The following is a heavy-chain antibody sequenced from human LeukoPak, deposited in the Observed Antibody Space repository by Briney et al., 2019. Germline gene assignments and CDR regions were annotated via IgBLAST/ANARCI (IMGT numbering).Heavy chain of an antibody. Sequence: GGSLRLSCAASGFTFSNAWMNWVRQSPGKGLEWVGRIKSITDGGTTEYAAPVKGRFTVSRDDSKNTLFLQMNSLKTEDTAVYYCAKWKYSNSGIDDYWGQGTLVTVSS. CDR1: GFTFSNAW. CDR2: IKSITDGGTT. CDR3: AKWKYSNSGIDDY. J-gene: IGHJ4*02. D-gene: IGHD6-6*01. V-gene: IGHV3-15*07.